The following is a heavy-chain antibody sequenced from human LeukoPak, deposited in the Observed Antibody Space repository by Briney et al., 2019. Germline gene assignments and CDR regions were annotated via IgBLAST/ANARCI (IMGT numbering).Heavy chain of an antibody. J-gene: IGHJ4*02. CDR1: GGTFSSYA. D-gene: IGHD2-2*01. Sequence: ASVKVSCKASGGTFSSYAISWVRQAPGQGLEWMGGIIPIFGTANYAQKFQGRVTITTDESTSTAYMELSSLRSEDTAVYYCAAGGTIVVVPEFDYWGQGTLVTVSS. V-gene: IGHV1-69*05. CDR3: AAGGTIVVVPEFDY. CDR2: IIPIFGTA.